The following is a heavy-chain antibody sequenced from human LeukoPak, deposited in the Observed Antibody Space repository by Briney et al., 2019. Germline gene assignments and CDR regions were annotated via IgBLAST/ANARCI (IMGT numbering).Heavy chain of an antibody. V-gene: IGHV4-39*01. CDR2: IYYSGIT. D-gene: IGHD5-24*01. CDR3: ARRRGGYHPFFDF. Sequence: SETLSLTCTVSGVSISSGSYYWDWIRQPPGKGLEWIGTIYYSGITYYNPSLKSRVIISVDTSKNQFSLKLSSVTAADTAVYYCARRRGGYHPFFDFWGQGTLVTVSS. CDR1: GVSISSGSYY. J-gene: IGHJ4*02.